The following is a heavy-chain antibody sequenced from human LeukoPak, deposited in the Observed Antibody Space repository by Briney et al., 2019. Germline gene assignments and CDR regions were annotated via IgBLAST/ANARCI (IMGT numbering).Heavy chain of an antibody. D-gene: IGHD3-9*01. V-gene: IGHV4-34*01. J-gene: IGHJ5*02. CDR2: INHSGRT. CDR1: GGSFSGYY. Sequence: PSETLSLTCAVYGGSFSGYYWSCIRQPPGKGLEWIGEINHSGRTNYNPSLKSRVTISVDTSKNQFSLKLSSVTAADTAVYYCARGQPLLRYFDWLSRPGFDPWGQGTLVTVSS. CDR3: ARGQPLLRYFDWLSRPGFDP.